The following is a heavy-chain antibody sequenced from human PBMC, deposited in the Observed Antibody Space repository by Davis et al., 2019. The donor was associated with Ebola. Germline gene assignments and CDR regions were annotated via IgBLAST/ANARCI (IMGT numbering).Heavy chain of an antibody. V-gene: IGHV4-39*01. Sequence: MPSETLSLTCTVSGGSISSSSYYWGWIRQPPGKGLEWIGSIYYSGSTYYNPSLKSRVTISVDTSKNQFSLKLSSVTAADTAVYYCAETFTIDWFDPWGQGTLVTVSS. CDR2: IYYSGST. D-gene: IGHD2/OR15-2a*01. J-gene: IGHJ5*02. CDR3: AETFTIDWFDP. CDR1: GGSISSSSYY.